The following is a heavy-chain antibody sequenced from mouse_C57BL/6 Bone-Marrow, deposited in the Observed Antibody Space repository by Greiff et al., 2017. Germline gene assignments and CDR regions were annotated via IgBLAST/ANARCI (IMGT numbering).Heavy chain of an antibody. CDR3: ARSERGYYDAMDY. D-gene: IGHD2-2*01. Sequence: VQLQQSGAELVRPGTSVKMSCKASGYTFTNYWIGWAKQRPGHGLEWIGDIYPGGGYINYNEKFKGKVTLSADNASSTVYMQFSSLTSEDSAIYYGARSERGYYDAMDYWGQGTSVTVSS. CDR1: GYTFTNYW. CDR2: IYPGGGYI. J-gene: IGHJ4*01. V-gene: IGHV1-63*01.